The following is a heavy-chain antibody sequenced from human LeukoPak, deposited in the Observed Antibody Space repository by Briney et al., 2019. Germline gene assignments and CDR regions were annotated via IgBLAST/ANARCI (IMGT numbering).Heavy chain of an antibody. CDR1: GFTFSDYY. J-gene: IGHJ6*04. CDR3: ARKLRGVSGMDV. D-gene: IGHD3-10*01. V-gene: IGHV3-74*01. CDR2: ISSDGSST. Sequence: GESLRLFCAASGFTFSDYYMHWVRHAPGKGLVWVSRISSDGSSTTYADSVKGRFTISRDNANNTLYLQMNSLRAEDTAVYYCARKLRGVSGMDVWGKGTTVTVSS.